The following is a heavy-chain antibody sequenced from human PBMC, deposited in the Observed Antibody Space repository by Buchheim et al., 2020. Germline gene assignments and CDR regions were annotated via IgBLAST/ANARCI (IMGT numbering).Heavy chain of an antibody. Sequence: QVQLQQWGAGLLKPSETLSLTCAVYGGSFSGYYWSWIRQPPGKGLEWIGEINHSGSTNYKPSLKSRVTISVDTSKNQFSLKLSSVTAADTAVYYCASSEGYCSGGSCYYYFDYWGQGTL. CDR3: ASSEGYCSGGSCYYYFDY. V-gene: IGHV4-34*01. CDR2: INHSGST. D-gene: IGHD2-15*01. CDR1: GGSFSGYY. J-gene: IGHJ4*02.